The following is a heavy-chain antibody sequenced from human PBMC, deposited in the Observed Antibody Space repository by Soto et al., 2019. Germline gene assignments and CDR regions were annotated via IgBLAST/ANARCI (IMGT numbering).Heavy chain of an antibody. CDR3: ARGRASGPDGGYYYYGMDV. J-gene: IGHJ6*02. CDR1: GGTFSSYA. CDR2: IIPIFGTA. Sequence: SVKVSCKASGGTFSSYAISWVRQAPGQGLEWMGGIIPIFGTANYTQKFQGRVTITADESTSTAYMELSSLRSEDTAVYYCARGRASGPDGGYYYYGMDVWGQGTTVTSP. D-gene: IGHD6-25*01. V-gene: IGHV1-69*13.